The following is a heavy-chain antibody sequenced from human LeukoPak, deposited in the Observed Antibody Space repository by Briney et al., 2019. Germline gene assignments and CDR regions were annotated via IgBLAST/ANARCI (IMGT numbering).Heavy chain of an antibody. Sequence: ASVKVSCKVSGYTLTELSMHWVRQAPGKGLEWVGGFHPEDGETIYAQKFQGRVTMTEDTSTDTAYMELSSLRSEDTAVYYCATHGGAYCSGGNCAFDIWGQGTMVTVSS. CDR2: FHPEDGET. J-gene: IGHJ3*02. V-gene: IGHV1-24*01. CDR3: ATHGGAYCSGGNCAFDI. D-gene: IGHD2-15*01. CDR1: GYTLTELS.